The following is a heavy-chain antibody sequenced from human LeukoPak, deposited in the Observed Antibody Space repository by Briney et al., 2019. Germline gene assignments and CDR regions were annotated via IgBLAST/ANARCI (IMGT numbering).Heavy chain of an antibody. V-gene: IGHV3-30*18. J-gene: IGHJ4*02. CDR1: GFTFSSYG. CDR2: ISYDGSNK. Sequence: EPGGSLRLSCAASGFTFSSYGMHWVRQAPGKGLEWVAVISYDGSNKYYADSVKGRFTISRDNSKNTLYLQMNSLRAEDTAVYYCAKEEVPWLQSWNPFDYWGQGTLVTVSS. CDR3: AKEEVPWLQSWNPFDY. D-gene: IGHD5-24*01.